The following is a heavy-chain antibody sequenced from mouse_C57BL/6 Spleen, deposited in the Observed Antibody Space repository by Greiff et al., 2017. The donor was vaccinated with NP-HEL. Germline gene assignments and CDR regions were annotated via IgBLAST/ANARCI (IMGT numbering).Heavy chain of an antibody. CDR3: AREGYYGTSWFAY. CDR1: GYSITSGYY. J-gene: IGHJ3*01. D-gene: IGHD1-1*01. Sequence: EVQLQESGPGLVKPSQSLSFTCSVTGYSITSGYYWNWIRQFPGNKLEWMGYISYDGSNNYNPSLKNRISITRDTSKNQFFLKLNSVTTEDTATYYCAREGYYGTSWFAYWGQGTLVTVSA. CDR2: ISYDGSN. V-gene: IGHV3-6*01.